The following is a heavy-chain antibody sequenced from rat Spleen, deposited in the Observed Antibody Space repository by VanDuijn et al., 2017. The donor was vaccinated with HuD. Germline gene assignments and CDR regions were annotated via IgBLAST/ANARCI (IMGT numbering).Heavy chain of an antibody. CDR1: GFTFSDYY. V-gene: IGHV5-25*01. J-gene: IGHJ2*01. D-gene: IGHD2-1*01. CDR2: ISFDGGIT. Sequence: EVQLVESGGGLVQPGRSLKISCAASGFTFSDYYMAWVRQAPTKGLEWVASISFDGGITYYRDSVKGRFTISGDNARSTLYLQMDGLRSEDTATYYCARRYDFDYWGQGVMVTVSS. CDR3: ARRYDFDY.